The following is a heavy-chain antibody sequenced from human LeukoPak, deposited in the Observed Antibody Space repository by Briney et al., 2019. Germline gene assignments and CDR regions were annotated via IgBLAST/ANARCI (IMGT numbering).Heavy chain of an antibody. CDR1: GFTFSSYA. Sequence: PGGSLRLSCAASGFTFSSYAMSWVRQAPGKGLEWVSAISGSGGSTYYADSVKGRFTISRDNSKNTLYLQMNSLRVEDTAVYYCATGGIYTGDWFDPWGQGTLVTVSS. J-gene: IGHJ5*02. CDR3: ATGGIYTGDWFDP. V-gene: IGHV3-23*01. CDR2: ISGSGGST. D-gene: IGHD6-13*01.